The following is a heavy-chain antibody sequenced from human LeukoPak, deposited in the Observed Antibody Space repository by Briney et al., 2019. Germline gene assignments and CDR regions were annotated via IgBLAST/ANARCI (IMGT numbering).Heavy chain of an antibody. V-gene: IGHV3-30*18. Sequence: GGSLRLSCAASGFTFSTYALHWVRQAPGKGLEWLAITSNDESKKYYADSVKGRFTISRDNSKNTLYLQMNSLTVEDTAVYYCAKADSSSRPDYWGQGTLVTVSS. CDR1: GFTFSTYA. CDR3: AKADSSSRPDY. CDR2: TSNDESKK. D-gene: IGHD6-13*01. J-gene: IGHJ4*02.